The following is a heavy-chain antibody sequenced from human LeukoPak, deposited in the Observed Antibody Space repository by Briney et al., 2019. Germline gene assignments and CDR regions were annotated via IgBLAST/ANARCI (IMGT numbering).Heavy chain of an antibody. J-gene: IGHJ3*01. V-gene: IGHV4-39*01. Sequence: KPSETLSLTCTVSGGSISSSSYYWGWIRQPPGKGPEWIGSIYYSGSTYYNPSLKSRVTISVDTSKNQFSLKLSSVTAADTAVYYCASRPLGVSPGIAAAGYLWGQGTMVTVSS. CDR1: GGSISSSSYY. D-gene: IGHD6-13*01. CDR3: ASRPLGVSPGIAAAGYL. CDR2: IYYSGST.